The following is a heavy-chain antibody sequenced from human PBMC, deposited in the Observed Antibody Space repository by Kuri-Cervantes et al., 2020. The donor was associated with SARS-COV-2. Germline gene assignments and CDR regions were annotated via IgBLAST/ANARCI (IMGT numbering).Heavy chain of an antibody. CDR2: IDWDDDK. V-gene: IGHV2-70*11. J-gene: IGHJ4*02. D-gene: IGHD4-11*01. CDR1: GGSISSGDYY. CDR3: VRIRAATVIADY. Sequence: TLSLTCTVSGGSISSGDYYWSWIRQPPGKALEWLARIDWDDDKYYKTSLNTRLSISKDTSKDQVVLTMTNMDPVDTATYYCVRIRAATVIADYWGQGTLVTVS.